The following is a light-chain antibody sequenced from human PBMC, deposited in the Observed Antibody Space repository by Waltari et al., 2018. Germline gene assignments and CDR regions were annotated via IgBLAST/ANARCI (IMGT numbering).Light chain of an antibody. CDR3: QSYDNSLSGVV. CDR1: SSNLGAGYA. J-gene: IGLJ2*01. CDR2: TNN. Sequence: QSVLTQPRSVSGAPGQRVSISCTGNSSNLGAGYAVHWYQQLPETAPKLLIYTNNHRPAGVPDRFSGSKSGTSASLAITGLQAEDEAHYHCQSYDNSLSGVVFGGGTKLTVL. V-gene: IGLV1-40*01.